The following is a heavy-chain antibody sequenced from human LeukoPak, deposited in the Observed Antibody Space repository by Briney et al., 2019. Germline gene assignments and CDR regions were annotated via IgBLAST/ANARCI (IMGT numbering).Heavy chain of an antibody. V-gene: IGHV3-15*01. Sequence: GGSLRLSCVASGFTFSSRDWMTWVRQAPGKGLEWVGRIKSKIDGGTTDYAAPVKGRFTISRDDSKNTLYLQMNSLKPEDTAVYYCTTWNYWGQGTLVTVSS. CDR3: TTWNY. CDR2: IKSKIDGGTT. CDR1: GFTFSSRDW. J-gene: IGHJ4*02.